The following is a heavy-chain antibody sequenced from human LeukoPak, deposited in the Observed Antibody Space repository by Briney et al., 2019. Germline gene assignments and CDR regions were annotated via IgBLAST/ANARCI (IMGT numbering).Heavy chain of an antibody. CDR1: GFTFSSYW. CDR2: IKHDGSEQ. V-gene: IGHV3-7*01. D-gene: IGHD6-13*01. Sequence: GGSLRLSCAASGFTFSSYWMSWMRQAPGKGLQWVANIKHDGSEQYYVDSVKGRFTISGDNAKNSQYLQMNGLRAEDTAVYYCKSGGAAPGSFDYWGQGTLVTVSS. J-gene: IGHJ4*02. CDR3: KSGGAAPGSFDY.